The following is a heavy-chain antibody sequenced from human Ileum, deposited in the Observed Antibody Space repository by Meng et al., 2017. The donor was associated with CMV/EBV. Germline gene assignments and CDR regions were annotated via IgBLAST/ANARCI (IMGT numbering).Heavy chain of an antibody. D-gene: IGHD2-15*01. V-gene: IGHV3-23*03. CDR1: GFIFSTYA. CDR3: AKASLRDCGFGSCHGIDY. CDR2: IYSGGTST. Sequence: GGSLRLSCAASGFIFSTYAMSWVRQAPGKGLEWVSVIYSGGTSTYYADSVKGRFTISRDNSKNTLYLQMNSLRTEDTAIYYCAKASLRDCGFGSCHGIDYWGQGTLVTVSS. J-gene: IGHJ4*02.